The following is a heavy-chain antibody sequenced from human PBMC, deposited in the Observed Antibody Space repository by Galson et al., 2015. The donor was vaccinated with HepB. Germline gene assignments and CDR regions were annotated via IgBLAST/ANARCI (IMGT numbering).Heavy chain of an antibody. CDR3: AKIYYDSSGYYSAFDI. D-gene: IGHD3-22*01. V-gene: IGHV3-23*01. CDR1: GFTFSSYA. J-gene: IGHJ3*02. Sequence: SLRLSCAASGFTFSSYAMSWVRQAPGKGLEWVSAISGSGGSTYYADSVKGRFTISRDNSKNTLYLQMNSLRAEDTAVYYCAKIYYDSSGYYSAFDIWGQGTMVAVSS. CDR2: ISGSGGST.